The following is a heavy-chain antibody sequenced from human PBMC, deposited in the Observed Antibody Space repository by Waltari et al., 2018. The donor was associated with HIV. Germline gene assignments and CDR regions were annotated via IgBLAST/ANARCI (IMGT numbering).Heavy chain of an antibody. Sequence: VQLVESGGGSIKSGGSLRLSCAASGFSVSNHWMEWVRQGPGKGLVCLGGINSDVRTSEDADAVKGRVVISRDNARNTVYLQVNSRRVEDTAVYYCARASHYFEFSTFDGDYYFDLWGRGTRVAVSS. D-gene: IGHD3-9*01. CDR3: ARASHYFEFSTFDGDYYFDL. CDR2: INSDVRTS. J-gene: IGHJ4*02. V-gene: IGHV3-74*01. CDR1: GFSVSNHW.